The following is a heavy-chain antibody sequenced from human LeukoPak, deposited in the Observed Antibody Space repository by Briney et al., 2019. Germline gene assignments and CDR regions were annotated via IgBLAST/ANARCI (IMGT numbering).Heavy chain of an antibody. CDR1: GYTFTSYA. D-gene: IGHD3-22*01. CDR2: INTNTGNP. Sequence: ASVKVSCKASGYTFTSYAMNWVRQAPGQGLEWMGWINTNTGNPTYAQGFTGRFVFSLDTSVSTAYLQISSLKAEDTAVYYCAGGGDDSSGFAFDIWGQGTMVTVSS. V-gene: IGHV7-4-1*02. CDR3: AGGGDDSSGFAFDI. J-gene: IGHJ3*02.